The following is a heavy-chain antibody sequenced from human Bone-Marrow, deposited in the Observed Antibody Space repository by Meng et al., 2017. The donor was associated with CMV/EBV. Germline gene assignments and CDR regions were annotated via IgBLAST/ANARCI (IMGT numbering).Heavy chain of an antibody. CDR3: ARFLGRDYFDF. CDR1: GGSISGYY. V-gene: IGHV4-59*01. J-gene: IGHJ4*02. Sequence: GSLRLSCTVSGGSISGYYWSWIRQPPGKGLEWIGYVYYSGSTNYNPSLKSRVTMSVDTSKNQFSLNLNSVTAADTAVYYCARFLGRDYFDFWAQGTRVTVSS. D-gene: IGHD3-10*01. CDR2: VYYSGST.